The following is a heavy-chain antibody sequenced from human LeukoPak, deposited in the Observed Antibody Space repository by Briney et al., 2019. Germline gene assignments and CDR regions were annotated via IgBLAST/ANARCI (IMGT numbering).Heavy chain of an antibody. CDR3: ARVRSGHFDY. D-gene: IGHD3-10*01. CDR2: IYYSGST. J-gene: IGHJ4*02. Sequence: PSETLSLTCTVSGGSISSGGYYWSWIRQHPGKGLEWIGYIYYSGSTYYNPSLKSRVTISVDTSKNQFSLKPSSVTAADTAVYYCARVRSGHFDYWGQGTLVTVSS. CDR1: GGSISSGGYY. V-gene: IGHV4-31*03.